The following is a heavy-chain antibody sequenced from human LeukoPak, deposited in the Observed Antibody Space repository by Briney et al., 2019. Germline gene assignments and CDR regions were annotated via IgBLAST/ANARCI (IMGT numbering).Heavy chain of an antibody. Sequence: GASVKVSYKASGGTFSGYAISWVRQAPGQGLEWMGRIIPIFGTANYARKFQGRVTITTDESTSTAYMELSSLRSEDTAVYYCARDVSFLDYYFDYWGQGTLVTVSS. CDR1: GGTFSGYA. V-gene: IGHV1-69*05. CDR3: ARDVSFLDYYFDY. D-gene: IGHD3-9*01. CDR2: IIPIFGTA. J-gene: IGHJ4*02.